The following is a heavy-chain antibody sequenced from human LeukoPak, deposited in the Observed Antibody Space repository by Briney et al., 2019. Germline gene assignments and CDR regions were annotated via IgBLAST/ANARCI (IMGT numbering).Heavy chain of an antibody. CDR3: AKDFGRNLGGPGY. Sequence: GGSLRLSCAASGFTFSTYTMAWVRQAPGGGLEWVSGISGDGYSTYYADSVKGRFATSRDNSKSTLYLQMNSLRAEDTAVYYCAKDFGRNLGGPGYWGRGTRVTVSS. CDR1: GFTFSTYT. CDR2: ISGDGYST. V-gene: IGHV3-23*01. J-gene: IGHJ4*02. D-gene: IGHD3-10*01.